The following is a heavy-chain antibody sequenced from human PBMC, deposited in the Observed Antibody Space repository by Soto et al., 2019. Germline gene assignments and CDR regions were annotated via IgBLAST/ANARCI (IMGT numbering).Heavy chain of an antibody. V-gene: IGHV4-34*01. CDR2: INHSGST. CDR3: ARGPIAVASNWFDP. J-gene: IGHJ5*02. D-gene: IGHD6-19*01. Sequence: TLSLTCAVYGGSFSGYYWSWIRQSPGKGLEWIGKINHSGSTDYNPSLRSRVTMSVDTSNNQLTLTVTSVTAADTAMYYCARGPIAVASNWFDPWGQGTMVTVSS. CDR1: GGSFSGYY.